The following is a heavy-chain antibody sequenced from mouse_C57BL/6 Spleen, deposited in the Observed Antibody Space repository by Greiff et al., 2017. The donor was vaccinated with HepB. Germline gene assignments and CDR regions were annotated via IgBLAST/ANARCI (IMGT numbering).Heavy chain of an antibody. Sequence: EVKLMESGGDLVKPGGSLKLSCAASGFTFSSYGMSWVRQTPDKRLEWVATISSGGSYTYYPDSVKGRFTISRDNAKNTLYLQMSSLKSEDTAMYYCARESNYPYYAMDYWGQGTSVTVSS. V-gene: IGHV5-6*01. CDR2: ISSGGSYT. CDR1: GFTFSSYG. D-gene: IGHD2-5*01. CDR3: ARESNYPYYAMDY. J-gene: IGHJ4*01.